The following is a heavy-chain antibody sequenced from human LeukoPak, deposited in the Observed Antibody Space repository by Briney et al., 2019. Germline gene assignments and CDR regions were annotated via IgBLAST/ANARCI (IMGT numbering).Heavy chain of an antibody. CDR3: ARGEYYYDSSGSNPAEYFQH. CDR2: IYTSGST. Sequence: PSETLSLTCTVSGGSISSYYWSWIRQPAGKGLEWIGRIYTSGSTNYNPSLKSRVTMSVDTSKNQFSLKLSSVTAADTAVYYCARGEYYYDSSGSNPAEYFQHWGQGTLVTVSS. CDR1: GGSISSYY. J-gene: IGHJ1*01. D-gene: IGHD3-22*01. V-gene: IGHV4-4*07.